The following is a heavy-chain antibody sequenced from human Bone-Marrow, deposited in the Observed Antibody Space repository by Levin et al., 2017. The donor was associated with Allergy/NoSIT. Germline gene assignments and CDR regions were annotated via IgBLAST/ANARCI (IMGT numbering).Heavy chain of an antibody. CDR2: IHRDGTT. D-gene: IGHD2-21*01. CDR1: GFTVSSSH. CDR3: AREVPGDYDVGSYVDF. V-gene: IGHV3-53*01. Sequence: PSETLSLTCAASGFTVSSSHMNWVRQAPGKGLEWVSVIHRDGTTYYADSVKGRFTIARDVSKNTLYLQLNNLRAEDTAVYYCAREVPGDYDVGSYVDFWGRGTLVTVS. J-gene: IGHJ2*01.